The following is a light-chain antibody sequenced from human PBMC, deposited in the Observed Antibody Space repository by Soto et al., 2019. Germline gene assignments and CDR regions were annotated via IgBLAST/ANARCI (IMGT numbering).Light chain of an antibody. J-gene: IGLJ1*01. CDR1: SSDVGSDYNY. V-gene: IGLV2-14*03. CDR2: DVS. CDR3: CSYTSISTYV. Sequence: QSVLTQPASVSGSPGQSIAISCTGTSSDVGSDYNYVSWYQQHPGKAPKLMVYDVSTRPSGVSNRFSGSKSGTTASLTISGLQAEDEADYYCCSYTSISTYVFGTGTKVTGL.